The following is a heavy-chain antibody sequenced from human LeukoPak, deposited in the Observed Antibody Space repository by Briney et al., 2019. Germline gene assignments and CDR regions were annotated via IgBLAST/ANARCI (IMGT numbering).Heavy chain of an antibody. CDR3: ARMGGYSGYATH. V-gene: IGHV4-39*07. J-gene: IGHJ4*02. CDR1: GGSISSSSYY. D-gene: IGHD5-12*01. Sequence: KPSETLSLTCTVSGGSISSSSYYWGWIRQPPGKGLEWIGSIYYSGSTYYNPSLKSRVTISVDTSKNQFSLKLSSVTAADTAVYFCARMGGYSGYATHWGQGILVTVSS. CDR2: IYYSGST.